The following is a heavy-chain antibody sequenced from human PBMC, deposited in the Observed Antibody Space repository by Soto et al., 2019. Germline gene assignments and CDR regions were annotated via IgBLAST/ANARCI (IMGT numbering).Heavy chain of an antibody. V-gene: IGHV1-18*01. CDR1: GYIFPSYG. D-gene: IGHD1-26*01. CDR3: ARDQGGNYSGY. J-gene: IGHJ4*02. CDR2: ISAYNGYA. Sequence: QVQLVQSGAEVKKPGASVKVSCKTSGYIFPSYGISWVRQAPGQGLEWMGWISAYNGYANYSQKLQGRVTMTTDTSTSTACMERWSLTAAATAVFYGARDQGGNYSGYWGQGTLVIVSS.